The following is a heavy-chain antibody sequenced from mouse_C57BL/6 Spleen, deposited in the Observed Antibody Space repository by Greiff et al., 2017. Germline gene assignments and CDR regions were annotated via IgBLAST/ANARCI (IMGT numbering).Heavy chain of an antibody. Sequence: EVQVVESGEGLVKPGGSLKLSCAASGFTFSSYAMSWVRQTPEKRLEWVAYISSGGDYIYYADTVKGRFTISRDNARNTLYLQMSSLKSEDTAMYYCTRGSSGYAGAMDYWGQGTSVTVSS. V-gene: IGHV5-9-1*02. CDR2: ISSGGDYI. D-gene: IGHD3-2*02. CDR3: TRGSSGYAGAMDY. CDR1: GFTFSSYA. J-gene: IGHJ4*01.